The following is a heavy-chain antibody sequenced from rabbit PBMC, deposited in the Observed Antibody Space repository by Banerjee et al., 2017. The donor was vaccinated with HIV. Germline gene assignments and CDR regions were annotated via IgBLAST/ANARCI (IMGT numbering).Heavy chain of an antibody. D-gene: IGHD4-1*01. Sequence: QEQLEESGGGLVKPEGTLTLTCKASGFSFSNKYVMCWVRQAPGKGLEWIGTIYAGSSGNTVYASWAKGRFTISKTSWTTVTLQMTSLTAADTATYFCARDLAGVIGWNFNLWGPGTLVTVS. CDR3: ARDLAGVIGWNFNL. J-gene: IGHJ4*01. CDR1: GFSFSNKYV. CDR2: IYAGSSGNT. V-gene: IGHV1S45*01.